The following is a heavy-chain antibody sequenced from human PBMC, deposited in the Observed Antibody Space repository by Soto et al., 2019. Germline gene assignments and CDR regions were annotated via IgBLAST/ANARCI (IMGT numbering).Heavy chain of an antibody. J-gene: IGHJ6*02. Sequence: SETLSLTCTVSGGSISSGGYYWGWIRQHPWKGLEWIGYIYYSGSTYYNPSLKSRVTISVDTSKNQFSLKLSSVTAADTAVYYCARDKYYYGSGKDGMDVWGQGTTVT. CDR1: GGSISSGGYY. D-gene: IGHD3-10*01. V-gene: IGHV4-31*03. CDR2: IYYSGST. CDR3: ARDKYYYGSGKDGMDV.